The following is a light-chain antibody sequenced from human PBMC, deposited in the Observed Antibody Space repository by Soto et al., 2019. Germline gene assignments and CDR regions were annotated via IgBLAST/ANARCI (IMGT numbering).Light chain of an antibody. CDR3: QQYGSSPFT. CDR2: DAS. Sequence: ETVLTQSPGTLSLSPGERVALSCRASQSVSSSYLAWYQQKPGQAPRLLIYDASNRATGIPDRFSASGSGTDFTLTIGRLEPEDFAMYYCQQYGSSPFTFGPGTKVDIK. CDR1: QSVSSSY. J-gene: IGKJ3*01. V-gene: IGKV3-20*01.